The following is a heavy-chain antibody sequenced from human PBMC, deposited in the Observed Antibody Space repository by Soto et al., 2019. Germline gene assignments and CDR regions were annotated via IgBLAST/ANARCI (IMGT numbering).Heavy chain of an antibody. CDR1: GYTFTSYG. CDR3: AVGLGYCSSTSCHDY. D-gene: IGHD2-2*01. CDR2: MNANSGNT. J-gene: IGHJ4*02. Sequence: ASVKVSCKASGYTFTSYGISWVRQAPGQGLEWMGWMNANSGNTGYAQKFQGRVTMTRNTSISTAYMGLSSLRSEDTAVYYCAVGLGYCSSTSCHDYWGQGTLVTVSS. V-gene: IGHV1-8*02.